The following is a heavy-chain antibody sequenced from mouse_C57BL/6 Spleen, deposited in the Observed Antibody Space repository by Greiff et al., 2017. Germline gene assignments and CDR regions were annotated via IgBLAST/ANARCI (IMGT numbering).Heavy chain of an antibody. D-gene: IGHD2-4*01. CDR3: ARGRYYDYDAYYYAMDY. CDR1: GYTFTTYP. V-gene: IGHV1-47*01. Sequence: QVQLQQSGAELVKPGASVKMSCKASGYTFTTYPIEWMKQNHGKSLEWIGNFHPYNDDTKYNEKFKGKATLTVEKSSSTVYLELSRLTSDDSAVYYCARGRYYDYDAYYYAMDYWGQGTSVTVSS. CDR2: FHPYNDDT. J-gene: IGHJ4*01.